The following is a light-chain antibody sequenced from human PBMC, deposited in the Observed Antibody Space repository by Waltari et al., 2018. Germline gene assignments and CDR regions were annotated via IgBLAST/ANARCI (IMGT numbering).Light chain of an antibody. CDR2: DDN. Sequence: SSVLRQPPSGSVPPGSRPVSTCGGALGQTRGVHWYQHRAGQAPILVIYDDNDRPSGIPERFSGSSSGNTATLTISRVEAGDEADYYCQVWDSSSEPLFGGGTKLTVL. J-gene: IGLJ3*02. V-gene: IGLV3-21*03. CDR1: LGQTRG. CDR3: QVWDSSSEPL.